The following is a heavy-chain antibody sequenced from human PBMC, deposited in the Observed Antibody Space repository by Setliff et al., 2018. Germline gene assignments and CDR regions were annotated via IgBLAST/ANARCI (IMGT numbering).Heavy chain of an antibody. CDR2: FHTGGAT. J-gene: IGHJ6*03. D-gene: IGHD3-3*01. CDR3: ARMSGFLYMDV. V-gene: IGHV4-61*09. Sequence: PSETLSLTCAVYGGSISSGGFYWSWIRQSAGRGLEWIGHFHTGGATDYNLSLKSRVTISLDSSKNQFSLRLSSVTAADTAVYYCARMSGFLYMDVWGKGTPVTVSS. CDR1: GGSISSGGFY.